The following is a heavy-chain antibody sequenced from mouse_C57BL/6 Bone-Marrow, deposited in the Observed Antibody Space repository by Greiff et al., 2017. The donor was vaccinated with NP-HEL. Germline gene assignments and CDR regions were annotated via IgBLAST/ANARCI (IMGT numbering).Heavy chain of an antibody. J-gene: IGHJ1*03. CDR2: IDPANGNT. D-gene: IGHD1-1*01. V-gene: IGHV14-3*01. Sequence: EVKLQQSVAELVRPGASVKLSCTASGFNIKNTYMHWVKQRPEQGLEWIGRIDPANGNTKYAPKFQGKATITADTSSNTAYLQLSSLTAEDTAIYYCARVLTTVVATDWYFDVWGTGTTVTVSS. CDR3: ARVLTTVVATDWYFDV. CDR1: GFNIKNTY.